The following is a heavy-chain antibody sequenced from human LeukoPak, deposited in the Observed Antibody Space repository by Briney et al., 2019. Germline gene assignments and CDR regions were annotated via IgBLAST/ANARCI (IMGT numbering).Heavy chain of an antibody. CDR3: ATGGLPARKFAY. Sequence: PGGSLRLSCAASGLTFSSHSMSWVRQAPGKGLEWVSVISTGGDITYYADSVKGRFTISRDNSKNTLSLQMNILRVEDTAIYFCATGGLPARKFAYWGQGTPVTVSS. D-gene: IGHD2-2*01. V-gene: IGHV3-23*01. CDR1: GLTFSSHS. CDR2: ISTGGDIT. J-gene: IGHJ4*02.